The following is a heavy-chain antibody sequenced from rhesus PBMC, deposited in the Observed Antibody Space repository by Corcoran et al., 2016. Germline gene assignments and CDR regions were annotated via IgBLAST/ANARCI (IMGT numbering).Heavy chain of an antibody. CDR2: IYGSGSST. D-gene: IGHD6-25*01. CDR3: ARHDSGSWNY. Sequence: QLQLQESGPGLVKPSETLSVTCAVSGGSISSNYWSWIRQPPGKGLEWIGRIYGSGSSTNYNPSLKSRVTLSVATSQNQLSLKLSSVTAADTAVYYCARHDSGSWNYWGQGVLVTVSS. V-gene: IGHV4-169*01. CDR1: GGSISSNY. J-gene: IGHJ4*01.